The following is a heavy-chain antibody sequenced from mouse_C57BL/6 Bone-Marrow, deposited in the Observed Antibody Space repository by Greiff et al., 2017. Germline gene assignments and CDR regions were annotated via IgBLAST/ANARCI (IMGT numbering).Heavy chain of an antibody. Sequence: EVQLQQSGAELVRPGASVKLSCTASGFNIKDDYMHWVKQRPEQGLEWIGWLDPENGDTEYASKFQGKATITADTSSNTAYLQLSSLTSEDTAVYYCLYSNFFAYWGQGTLVTVSA. CDR1: GFNIKDDY. CDR3: LYSNFFAY. J-gene: IGHJ3*01. CDR2: LDPENGDT. D-gene: IGHD2-5*01. V-gene: IGHV14-4*01.